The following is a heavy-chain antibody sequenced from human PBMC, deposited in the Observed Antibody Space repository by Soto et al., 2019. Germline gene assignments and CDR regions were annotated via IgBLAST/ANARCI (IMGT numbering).Heavy chain of an antibody. D-gene: IGHD2-2*01. CDR1: GFTVSSNY. CDR3: ARDYCSSTSCYGGDY. J-gene: IGHJ4*02. CDR2: IYSGGST. V-gene: IGHV3-66*01. Sequence: GGSLRLSCAASGFTVSSNYMSWVRQAPGKGLEWVSVIYSGGSTYYADSVKGRFTISRDNSKNTLYLQMNSLRAEDTAVYYCARDYCSSTSCYGGDYWGQGTLVTVSS.